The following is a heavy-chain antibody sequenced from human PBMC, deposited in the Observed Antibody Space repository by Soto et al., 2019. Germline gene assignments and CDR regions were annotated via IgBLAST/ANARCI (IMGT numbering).Heavy chain of an antibody. CDR3: AREGYCSSTSCGPFDY. CDR1: GGTFSSYA. Sequence: GASVKVSCKASGGTFSSYAISWVRQAPGQGLEWMGGIIPIFGTANYAQKFQGRVTITADESTSTAYMELSSLRSEDTAVYYCAREGYCSSTSCGPFDYWGQGTLVTVSS. V-gene: IGHV1-69*13. CDR2: IIPIFGTA. D-gene: IGHD2-2*01. J-gene: IGHJ4*02.